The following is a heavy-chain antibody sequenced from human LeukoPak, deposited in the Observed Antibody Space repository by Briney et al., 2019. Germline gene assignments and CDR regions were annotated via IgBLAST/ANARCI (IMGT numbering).Heavy chain of an antibody. CDR1: GFTFSSYA. D-gene: IGHD3-9*01. CDR3: ARGRYDILTGHYPRYYYYGVDV. Sequence: GGSLRLSCGASGFTFSSYAMHWVRQAPGKGLEWVAVISYDGSNKYYADSVKGRFTISRDNSKNTLYLQMNSLRAEDTAVYYCARGRYDILTGHYPRYYYYGVDVWGQGTTVTVSS. V-gene: IGHV3-30-3*01. CDR2: ISYDGSNK. J-gene: IGHJ6*02.